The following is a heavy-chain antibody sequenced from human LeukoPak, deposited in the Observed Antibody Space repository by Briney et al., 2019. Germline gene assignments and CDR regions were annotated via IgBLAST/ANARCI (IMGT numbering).Heavy chain of an antibody. V-gene: IGHV3-23*01. J-gene: IGHJ4*02. CDR1: GFTLSSHA. D-gene: IGHD3/OR15-3a*01. Sequence: QTGGSLRLSCAASGFTLSSHAMNWVRQAPGKGLEWVSAISGSGTSTYYTDSVKGRFTISSDKSKNTLFLQMNNLRADGTAVYYCARRSRDWSGFDYWGQGTLVTVSS. CDR2: ISGSGTST. CDR3: ARRSRDWSGFDY.